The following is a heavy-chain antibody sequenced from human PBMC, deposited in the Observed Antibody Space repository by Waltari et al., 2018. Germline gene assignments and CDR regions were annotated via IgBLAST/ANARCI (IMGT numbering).Heavy chain of an antibody. CDR1: GFTFSSYA. V-gene: IGHV3-23*01. J-gene: IGHJ4*02. CDR2: ISGSGGST. Sequence: EVQLLESGGGLVQPGGSLRLSCAASGFTFSSYAMSWVRQAPGKGLAWVSAISGSGGSTYYADSVKGRFTISRDNSKNTLYLQMNSLRAEDTAVYYCAKDWGRGVTPRGFDYWGQGTLVTVSS. D-gene: IGHD3-10*01. CDR3: AKDWGRGVTPRGFDY.